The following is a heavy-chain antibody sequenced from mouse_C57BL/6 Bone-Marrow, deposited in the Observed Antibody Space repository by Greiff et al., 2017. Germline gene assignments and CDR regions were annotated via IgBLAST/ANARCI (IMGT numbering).Heavy chain of an antibody. Sequence: EVQLVESGGDLVKPGGSLKLSCAASGFTFSSYGMSWVRQTPDKRLEWVATISRGGSYTYYPDSVKGRFTISRDNAKNTLYLQMSSLKSEDTAMYYCARQRDSSGWVAYWGQGTLVTVSA. CDR3: ARQRDSSGWVAY. D-gene: IGHD3-2*02. CDR2: ISRGGSYT. CDR1: GFTFSSYG. V-gene: IGHV5-6*01. J-gene: IGHJ3*01.